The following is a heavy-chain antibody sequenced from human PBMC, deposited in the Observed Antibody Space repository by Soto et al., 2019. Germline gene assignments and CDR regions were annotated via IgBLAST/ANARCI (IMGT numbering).Heavy chain of an antibody. J-gene: IGHJ4*01. V-gene: IGHV3-66*01. CDR2: IYSADNT. Sequence: GGSLRLSCAASGLSVSSNDMSWVRQAPGKGLECVSIIYSADNTFYVDSVKGRFIISRDNSKNTVYLQMNSLRADDTAVYYCARGSLYWGQGXLVTVSS. CDR3: ARGSLY. CDR1: GLSVSSND.